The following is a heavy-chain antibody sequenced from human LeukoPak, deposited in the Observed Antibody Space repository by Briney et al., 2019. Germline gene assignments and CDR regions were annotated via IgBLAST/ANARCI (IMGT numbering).Heavy chain of an antibody. CDR3: ARDRGGQWLVFDY. Sequence: SETLSLTCTVSGGSISSYYWSWIRQPPGKGLEWIGYIYYSGSTNYNPSLKSRVTISVDTSKNQFSLKLSSVTAADTAVYYCARDRGGQWLVFDYWGQGTLVTVSS. V-gene: IGHV4-59*01. CDR2: IYYSGST. D-gene: IGHD6-19*01. J-gene: IGHJ4*02. CDR1: GGSISSYY.